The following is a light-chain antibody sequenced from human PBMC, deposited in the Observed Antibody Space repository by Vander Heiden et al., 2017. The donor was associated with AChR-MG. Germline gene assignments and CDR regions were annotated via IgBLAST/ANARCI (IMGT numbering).Light chain of an antibody. CDR2: EVT. Sequence: QSALTQPPSASRSPGQSVTISCTGTSSDVGGYNDDSWYQQHPGKAAKLMMYEVTKRPAGVADRCSGSKSGNTASLTVSGLHAEDEADYYCSSYVGRNNPAVVFGGGTKLTVL. V-gene: IGLV2-8*01. CDR3: SSYVGRNNPAVV. CDR1: SSDVGGYND. J-gene: IGLJ2*01.